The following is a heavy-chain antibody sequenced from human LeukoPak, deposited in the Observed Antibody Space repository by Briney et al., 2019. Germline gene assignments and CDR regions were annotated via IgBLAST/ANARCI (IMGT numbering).Heavy chain of an antibody. J-gene: IGHJ4*02. V-gene: IGHV3-48*01. Sequence: GGSLRLSCAASGFTFSSYSMNWVRQAPGKGLEWVSYISSSSSTIYYADSVKGRFTISRDNAKNTLYLQMNSLRAEDTAVYYCAKEGDYVRYYFDYWGQGTLVTVSS. CDR1: GFTFSSYS. CDR3: AKEGDYVRYYFDY. CDR2: ISSSSSTI. D-gene: IGHD4-17*01.